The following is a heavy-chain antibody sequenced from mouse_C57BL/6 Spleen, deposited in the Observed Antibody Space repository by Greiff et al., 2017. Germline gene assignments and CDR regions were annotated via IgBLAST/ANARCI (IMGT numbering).Heavy chain of an antibody. CDR3: ARSTTGDYAMDY. CDR1: GYAFSSYW. D-gene: IGHD4-1*02. V-gene: IGHV1-69*01. Sequence: VQLQQSGAELVKPGASVKISCKASGYAFSSYWMNWVQQRPGQGLEWIGEIDPSDSYTNYNQKFKGKSTLTVDESSSTAYMQLSSLTSEDSAVYYCARSTTGDYAMDYWGQGTSVTVSS. CDR2: IDPSDSYT. J-gene: IGHJ4*01.